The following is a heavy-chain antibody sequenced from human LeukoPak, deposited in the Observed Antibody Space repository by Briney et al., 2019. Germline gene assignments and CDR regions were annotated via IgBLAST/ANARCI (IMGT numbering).Heavy chain of an antibody. V-gene: IGHV1-8*01. CDR3: ARGRAYCGGDCSDYYYYMDV. CDR1: GYTFASYD. D-gene: IGHD2-21*02. CDR2: MNPNSGNT. Sequence: ASVKVSCKASGYTFASYDINWVRQATGQGLEWMGWMNPNSGNTGYAQKFQGRVTMTRNTSISTAYMELSSQRSEDTAVYYCARGRAYCGGDCSDYYYYMDVWGKGTTVTVSS. J-gene: IGHJ6*03.